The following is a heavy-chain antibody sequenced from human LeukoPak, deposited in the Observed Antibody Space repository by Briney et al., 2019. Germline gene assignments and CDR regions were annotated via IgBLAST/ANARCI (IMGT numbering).Heavy chain of an antibody. V-gene: IGHV1-46*01. CDR1: GYTFTSYY. J-gene: IGHJ4*02. CDR2: INPSGGST. D-gene: IGHD3-9*01. CDR3: VLLSTVLVIYRDY. Sequence: GASVKVSCKASGYTFTSYYMHWVRQAPGQGLEWMGIINPSGGSTSYAQEFQGRVTMTRDMSTSTVYMELSSLRSEDTAVYYCVLLSTVLVIYRDYWGQGTLVTVSS.